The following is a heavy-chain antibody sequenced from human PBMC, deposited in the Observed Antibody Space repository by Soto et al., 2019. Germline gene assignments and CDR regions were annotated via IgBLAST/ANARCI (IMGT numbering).Heavy chain of an antibody. V-gene: IGHV5-51*01. CDR3: ARHLLSGVTTGGRHYYYGMDV. CDR2: IYPGDSDT. D-gene: IGHD2-8*02. CDR1: GYSFTSDW. Sequence: PGESLKISCKGSGYSFTSDWIGWVRQMRGKGLEWMGIIYPGDSDTRYSPSFQGQVTISADKSISTAYLQWSSLKASDTAMYYCARHLLSGVTTGGRHYYYGMDVWGQGTTVTVSS. J-gene: IGHJ6*02.